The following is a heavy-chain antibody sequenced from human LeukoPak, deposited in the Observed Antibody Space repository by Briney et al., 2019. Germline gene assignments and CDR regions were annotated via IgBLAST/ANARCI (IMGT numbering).Heavy chain of an antibody. J-gene: IGHJ3*02. CDR1: GSTFSSYG. CDR2: IRYDGSNN. V-gene: IGHV3-30*02. CDR3: AKDGGKADIVVVPAAFHHDAFDI. Sequence: PGESLTLTCAASGSTFSSYGMHWVRQAPGKGLEWVAFIRYDGSNNYYAHAVKGRITISSDNAKNTLYQQMNSLRAEDTAVYYCAKDGGKADIVVVPAAFHHDAFDIWGQGTMVTVSS. D-gene: IGHD2-2*01.